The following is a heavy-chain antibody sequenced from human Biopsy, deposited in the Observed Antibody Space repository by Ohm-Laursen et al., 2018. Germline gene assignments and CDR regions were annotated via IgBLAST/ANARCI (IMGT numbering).Heavy chain of an antibody. V-gene: IGHV3-9*02. CDR2: ISWDSAKI. CDR1: GFTSADYA. J-gene: IGHJ6*02. D-gene: IGHD2-2*01. CDR3: ANDNGHGQLLENYFYGMDV. Sequence: SLRLSCTAFGFTSADYAMYWVRQAPGKGLEWVSGISWDSAKIAYGDSVRGRFTISRDTAKNSLYLQMNSLRVEDTALYFCANDNGHGQLLENYFYGMDVWGRGTTVTVS.